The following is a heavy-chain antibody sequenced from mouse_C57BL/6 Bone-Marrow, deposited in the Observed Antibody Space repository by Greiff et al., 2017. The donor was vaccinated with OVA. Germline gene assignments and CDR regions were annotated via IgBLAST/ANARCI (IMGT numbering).Heavy chain of an antibody. CDR1: GFTFSSYA. D-gene: IGHD2-5*01. V-gene: IGHV5-4*01. Sequence: EVQLVESGGGLVKPGGSLKLSCAASGFTFSSYAMSWVRQTPEKRLEWVATISDGGSYTYYPDNVKGRFTISRDNAKNNLYLQMSHLKSEDTAMYYCAREGAYYSNYRYAMDYWGQGTSVTVSP. CDR2: ISDGGSYT. J-gene: IGHJ4*01. CDR3: AREGAYYSNYRYAMDY.